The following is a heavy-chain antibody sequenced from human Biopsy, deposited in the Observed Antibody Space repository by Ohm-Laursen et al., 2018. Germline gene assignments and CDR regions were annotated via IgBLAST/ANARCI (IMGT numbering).Heavy chain of an antibody. V-gene: IGHV4-59*11. D-gene: IGHD4-23*01. Sequence: SETLSLTWTVSGGSFTGHYWTWIRQPPGKGLEWIGHISHTGYTSYKSSLKSRVTISLDTSRKHFSLRLTSLAVADTAVYYCARGSNEYGGLYFPHWGQGTLATVSS. CDR2: ISHTGYT. CDR1: GGSFTGHY. CDR3: ARGSNEYGGLYFPH. J-gene: IGHJ1*01.